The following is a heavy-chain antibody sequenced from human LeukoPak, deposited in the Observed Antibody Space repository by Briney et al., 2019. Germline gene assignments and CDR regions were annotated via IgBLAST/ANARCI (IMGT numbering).Heavy chain of an antibody. Sequence: PSETLSLTCTVSGASINSYYWNWIRQPAGKGLEWIGRSYISGSTDYNSSLKSRVTVSVDTSQNQFSLKLTSVTAADTAVYYCARDQELGFWGQGTLVTVSS. J-gene: IGHJ4*02. CDR1: GASINSYY. V-gene: IGHV4-4*07. CDR2: SYISGST. D-gene: IGHD3-10*01. CDR3: ARDQELGF.